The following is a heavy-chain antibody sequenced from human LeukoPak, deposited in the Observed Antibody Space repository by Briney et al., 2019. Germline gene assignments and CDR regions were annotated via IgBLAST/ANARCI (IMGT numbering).Heavy chain of an antibody. CDR1: GLSVSDNY. J-gene: IGHJ4*02. CDR3: ARAWTGDY. D-gene: IGHD3/OR15-3a*01. CDR2: IYPNGRT. V-gene: IGHV3-53*01. Sequence: PSGGSLRLSCAASGLSVSDNYMTWVRQAPGKGLDWVSIIYPNGRTYYADSVKGRFTISRDNSKNTLNLQMNSLRVEDTAVYYCARAWTGDYWGQGTLVTVSS.